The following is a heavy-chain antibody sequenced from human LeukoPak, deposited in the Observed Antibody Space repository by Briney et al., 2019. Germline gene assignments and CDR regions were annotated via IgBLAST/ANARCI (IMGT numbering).Heavy chain of an antibody. Sequence: PGGSLRLSCAASGFTFDDYAMHWVRQAPGKGLEWVSLISGDGGSTYYADSVKGRFTISRDNSKNSLYLQMNSLRTEDTALYYCAKTTYYYDSSGYYYNWGQGTLVTVSP. D-gene: IGHD3-22*01. CDR3: AKTTYYYDSSGYYYN. J-gene: IGHJ4*02. CDR2: ISGDGGST. V-gene: IGHV3-43*02. CDR1: GFTFDDYA.